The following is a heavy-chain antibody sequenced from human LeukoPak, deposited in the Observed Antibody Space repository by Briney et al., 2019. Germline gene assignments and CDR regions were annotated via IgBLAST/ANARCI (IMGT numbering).Heavy chain of an antibody. J-gene: IGHJ5*02. CDR2: IYTSGST. D-gene: IGHD3-16*02. CDR1: GGSISSYY. Sequence: PSETLSLTCTVSGGSISSYYWSWIRQPAGKGLEWIGRIYTSGSTNYNPSLKSRVTMSVDTSKNQFSLKLSSVTAADTAVYYCARDGTHYDYVWGSYRYTHNWFDPWGQGTLVTVSS. CDR3: ARDGTHYDYVWGSYRYTHNWFDP. V-gene: IGHV4-4*07.